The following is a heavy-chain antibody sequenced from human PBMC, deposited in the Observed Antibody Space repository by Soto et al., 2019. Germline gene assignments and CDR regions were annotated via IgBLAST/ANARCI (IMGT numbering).Heavy chain of an antibody. J-gene: IGHJ4*02. CDR2: ISAYNGNT. CDR3: ASVTGRYRYGDYFDY. Sequence: ASVKVSCKASGYTFTSYGISWVRQAPGQGLEWMGWISAYNGNTNYAQKLQGRVTMTTDTSTSTAYMELRRLRSDDTAVYYCASVTGRYRYGDYFDYWGQGTLVTVSS. CDR1: GYTFTSYG. D-gene: IGHD5-18*01. V-gene: IGHV1-18*04.